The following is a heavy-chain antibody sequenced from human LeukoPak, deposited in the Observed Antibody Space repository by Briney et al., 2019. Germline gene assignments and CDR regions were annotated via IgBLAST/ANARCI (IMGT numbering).Heavy chain of an antibody. CDR2: INPSGGST. V-gene: IGHV1-46*01. D-gene: IGHD3-22*01. CDR3: ARVAYYYDSSGYGGLDP. CDR1: GYTLTSYY. Sequence: GASVKVSCKASGYTLTSYYMHWVRQAPGQGLEWMGIINPSGGSTSYAQKFQGRVTMTRDTSTSTVYMELSSLRSEDTAVYYCARVAYYYDSSGYGGLDPWGQGTLVTVSS. J-gene: IGHJ5*02.